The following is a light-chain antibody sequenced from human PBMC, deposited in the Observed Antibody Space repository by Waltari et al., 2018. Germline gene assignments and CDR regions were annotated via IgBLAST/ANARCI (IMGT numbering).Light chain of an antibody. CDR3: HQCSSLSHS. J-gene: IGKJ4*01. Sequence: LLTQSPYSLSATVGERVTITCQASQDISNSLNWYQQKPGKAPKLLIYDASNLVSGVPSRFSGSGSGTEFTLTIDSLEAEDVATYYCHQCSSLSHSFGEGTKLEIK. CDR1: QDISNS. V-gene: IGKV1-33*01. CDR2: DAS.